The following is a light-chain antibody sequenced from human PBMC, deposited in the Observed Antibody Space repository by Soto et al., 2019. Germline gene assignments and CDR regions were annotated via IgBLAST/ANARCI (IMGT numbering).Light chain of an antibody. CDR3: QQYHSYPAT. CDR1: QDISNF. V-gene: IGKV1-16*02. J-gene: IGKJ4*01. CDR2: GAS. Sequence: DIQMTQSPSSLSASVGDRVTITCRASQDISNFLAWFHQEPGKAPKSLIYGASSLQSGVPSKFSGSGSGTEFTLTISSLHPEDFGTYYCQQYHSYPATFGGGTKVEIQ.